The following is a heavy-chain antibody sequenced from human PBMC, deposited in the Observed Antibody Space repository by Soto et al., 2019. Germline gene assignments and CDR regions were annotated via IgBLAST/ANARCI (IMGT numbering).Heavy chain of an antibody. CDR1: GGSISSSNW. CDR2: IYHSGST. D-gene: IGHD2-15*01. J-gene: IGHJ4*02. Sequence: SETLSLTCAVSGGSISSSNWWSWVRQPPGKGLEWIGEIYHSGSTNYNPSLKSRVTISVDKSKNQFSLKLSSVTAADTALYYCARASCSGGSCYFDFDYWGQGTLVTVSS. V-gene: IGHV4-4*02. CDR3: ARASCSGGSCYFDFDY.